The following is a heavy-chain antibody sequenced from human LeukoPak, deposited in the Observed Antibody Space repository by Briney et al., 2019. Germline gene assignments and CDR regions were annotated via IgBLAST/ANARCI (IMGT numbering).Heavy chain of an antibody. D-gene: IGHD1-14*01. CDR3: ARHNGDLTLFYWYFDL. CDR1: GGTFSSYA. V-gene: IGHV1-69*04. Sequence: ASVKVSCKASGGTFSSYAISWVRQAPGQGLEWMGRIIPILGIANYAQKFQGRVTITADKSTSTAYMELSSLRSEDTAVYYCARHNGDLTLFYWYFDLWGRGTLVTVSS. J-gene: IGHJ2*01. CDR2: IIPILGIA.